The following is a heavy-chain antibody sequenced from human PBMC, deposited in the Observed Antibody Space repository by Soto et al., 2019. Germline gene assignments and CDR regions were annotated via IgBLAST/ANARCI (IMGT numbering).Heavy chain of an antibody. D-gene: IGHD3-3*01. V-gene: IGHV4-61*08. Sequence: SETLSLTCTVSGGSISSGGYYWSWIRQHPGKGLEWIGYIYYSGSTNYNPSLKSRVTISVDTSKNQFSLKLSSVTAADTAVYYCARVGYDFWSDTNNWFDPWGQGTLVTVSS. CDR1: GGSISSGGYY. CDR2: IYYSGST. CDR3: ARVGYDFWSDTNNWFDP. J-gene: IGHJ5*02.